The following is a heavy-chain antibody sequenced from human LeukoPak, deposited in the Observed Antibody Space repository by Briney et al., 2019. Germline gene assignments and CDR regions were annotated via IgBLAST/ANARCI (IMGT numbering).Heavy chain of an antibody. CDR2: IYSGGST. J-gene: IGHJ4*02. CDR1: GFPVSSNY. V-gene: IGHV3-53*01. CDR3: ARGGYYDFWSGYSGDY. Sequence: GGSLRLPCAASGFPVSSNYMSGARQAPGKGLEGCSVIYSGGSTYYADSVKGRFTISRDNSKNTLYLQMNSLRAEDTAVYYCARGGYYDFWSGYSGDYWGQGTLVTVSS. D-gene: IGHD3-3*01.